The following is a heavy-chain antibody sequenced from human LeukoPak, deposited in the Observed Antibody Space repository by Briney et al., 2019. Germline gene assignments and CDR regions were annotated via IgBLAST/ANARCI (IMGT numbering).Heavy chain of an antibody. CDR2: MNPNSGNT. CDR3: ARSLGYCSGGSCYYDWFDP. CDR1: GYTFTSYD. Sequence: GASVKVSCKASGYTFTSYDINWVRQATGQGLEWMGWMNPNSGNTGYAQKFQGRVTMTRNTSISTAYMELSSLRSEDTAVYYCARSLGYCSGGSCYYDWFDPRGQGTLVTVSS. V-gene: IGHV1-8*01. J-gene: IGHJ5*02. D-gene: IGHD2-15*01.